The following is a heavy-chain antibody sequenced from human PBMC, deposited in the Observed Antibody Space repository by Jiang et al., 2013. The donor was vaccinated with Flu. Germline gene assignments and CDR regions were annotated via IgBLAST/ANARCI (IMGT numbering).Heavy chain of an antibody. CDR2: IYYSGNT. CDR1: GGSFSNYY. Sequence: TLSLTCNISGGSFSNYYWNWIRQPPGKGLEWIGYIYYSGNTNYNPSLKSRVTISVDTSKNQVSLKLTSVTATDTAVYYCARRGVAASKTIYYYYGMEVWGKGTTVTVSS. J-gene: IGHJ6*04. V-gene: IGHV4-59*08. CDR3: ARRGVAASKTIYYYYGMEV. D-gene: IGHD3-3*01.